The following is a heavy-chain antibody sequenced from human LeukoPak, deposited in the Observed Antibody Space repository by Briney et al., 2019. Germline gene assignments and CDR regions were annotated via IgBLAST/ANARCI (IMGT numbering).Heavy chain of an antibody. D-gene: IGHD7-27*01. CDR1: GFTFSSYG. CDR2: TSYDGINK. J-gene: IGHJ6*02. Sequence: PGRSLRLSCAASGFTFSSYGMHWVPPAPGKGLEWVAGTSYDGINKYYADSLKGRFTIPRDNSKNTLYLQMNSMRAEDTAVYYCAMGTYFYGVDVWGQGTTVTVSS. CDR3: AMGTYFYGVDV. V-gene: IGHV3-30*03.